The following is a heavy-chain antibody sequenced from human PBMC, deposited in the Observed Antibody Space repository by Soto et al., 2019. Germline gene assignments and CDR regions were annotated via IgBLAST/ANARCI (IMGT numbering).Heavy chain of an antibody. V-gene: IGHV4-34*01. D-gene: IGHD4-4*01. CDR1: GGSFSGYY. CDR2: INHSGST. CDR3: ARGWTTVTNTEYNWFDP. Sequence: PSETLSLTCAVYGGSFSGYYWSWIRQPPGKGLEWIGEINHSGSTNYNPSLKSRVTISVDTSKNQFSLKLSSVTAADTAVYYCARGWTTVTNTEYNWFDPWGQGTLVTVSS. J-gene: IGHJ5*02.